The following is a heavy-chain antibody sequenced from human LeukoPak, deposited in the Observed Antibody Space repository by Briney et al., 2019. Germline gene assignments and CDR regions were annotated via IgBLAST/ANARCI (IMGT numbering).Heavy chain of an antibody. D-gene: IGHD1-26*01. V-gene: IGHV1-8*01. J-gene: IGHJ4*02. CDR2: MNPRTGNA. Sequence: ASVKVSCKTSGFSFTSYDINWVRQVSGQGLEWMGGMNPRTGNADYAKKFQGRVTMTSNTSITTAYMELSSLKSDDTAAYYCARWWDLRNFDFWGQGTLVTVSS. CDR3: ARWWDLRNFDF. CDR1: GFSFTSYD.